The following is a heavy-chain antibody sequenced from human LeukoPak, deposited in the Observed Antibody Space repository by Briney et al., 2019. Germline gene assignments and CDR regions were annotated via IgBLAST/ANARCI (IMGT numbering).Heavy chain of an antibody. V-gene: IGHV3-21*04. CDR2: ISSNSAYI. D-gene: IGHD5-24*01. CDR1: GFTFSSYS. J-gene: IGHJ4*02. Sequence: GGSLRLSCAASGFTFSSYSMNWVRQAPGKGLEWVSAISSNSAYIFYADSVKGRFTISRDNSKNTLYLQMNSLRAEDTAVYYCASPRGGYNGDYWGQGTLVTVSS. CDR3: ASPRGGYNGDY.